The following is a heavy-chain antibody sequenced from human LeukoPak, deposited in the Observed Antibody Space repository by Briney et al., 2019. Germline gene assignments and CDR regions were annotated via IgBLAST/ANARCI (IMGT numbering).Heavy chain of an antibody. CDR1: GGTFSSYA. CDR3: ARGSRYSGSYGADY. Sequence: ASVKVSCKASGGTFSSYAISWVRQAPGQGLEWMGGIIPIFGTANYAQKFRGRVTITRNTSISTAYMELSSLRSEDTAVYYCARGSRYSGSYGADYWGQGTLVTVSS. D-gene: IGHD1-26*01. J-gene: IGHJ4*02. CDR2: IIPIFGTA. V-gene: IGHV1-69*05.